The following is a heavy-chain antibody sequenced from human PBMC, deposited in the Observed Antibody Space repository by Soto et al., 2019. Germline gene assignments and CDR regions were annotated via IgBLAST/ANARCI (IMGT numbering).Heavy chain of an antibody. CDR3: ARGNDYGDYEFVY. CDR1: GGSISSYY. J-gene: IGHJ4*02. D-gene: IGHD4-17*01. Sequence: SETLSLTCTVSGGSISSYYWSWIRQPPGKGLEWIGYIYYSGSTNYNPSLKSRVTISVDTSKNQFSLKLSSVTAADTAVYYCARGNDYGDYEFVYWGQGTLVTVSS. CDR2: IYYSGST. V-gene: IGHV4-59*01.